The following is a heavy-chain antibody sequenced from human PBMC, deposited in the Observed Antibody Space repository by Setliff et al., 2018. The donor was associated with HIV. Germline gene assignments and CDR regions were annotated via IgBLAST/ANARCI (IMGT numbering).Heavy chain of an antibody. CDR3: AVGVDFVFWLTTVTHGLDI. V-gene: IGHV1-24*01. Sequence: ASVKVSCKVSGYTLLELSMHWVRQVPGKGLEWMGGFDHEDGATIYARNFQGRIIMTEDTYTDTAYLELSSLRSEDTAIYYCAVGVDFVFWLTTVTHGLDIWGQGTMVTVSS. D-gene: IGHD4-17*01. J-gene: IGHJ3*02. CDR2: FDHEDGAT. CDR1: GYTLLELS.